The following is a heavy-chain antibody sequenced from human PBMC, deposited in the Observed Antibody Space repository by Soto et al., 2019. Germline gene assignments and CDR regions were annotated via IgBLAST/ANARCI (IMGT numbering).Heavy chain of an antibody. Sequence: SETLSLPCAVSGGYICGHYYSWRWIPQPPEKGLEWIGFIYNSGSTYYNSSLKSRVTISVHRSNNHFFLNSTSLTASDTPVYYCATYRKFFQVWGQGTKVTVSS. CDR3: ATYRKFFQV. CDR1: GGYICGHYYS. CDR2: IYNSGST. J-gene: IGHJ3*01. V-gene: IGHV4-30-2*01.